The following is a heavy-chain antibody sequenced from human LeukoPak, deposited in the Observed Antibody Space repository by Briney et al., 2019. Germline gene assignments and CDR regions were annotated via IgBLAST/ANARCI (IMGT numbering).Heavy chain of an antibody. J-gene: IGHJ4*02. V-gene: IGHV3-48*01. CDR3: ARVSLVGTPTRWGYFDY. CDR2: ISSSSTI. CDR1: GFTFSNYN. D-gene: IGHD1-1*01. Sequence: GGSLRLSCAASGFTFSNYNIIWVRQAPGKGLEWVLYISSSSTIYYADSVEGRFTISRDNAKNSLYLQMKSLRAEDTAVYYCARVSLVGTPTRWGYFDYWGRGTLVTVSS.